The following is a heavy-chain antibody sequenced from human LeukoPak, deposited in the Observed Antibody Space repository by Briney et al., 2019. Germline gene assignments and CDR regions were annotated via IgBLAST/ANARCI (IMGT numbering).Heavy chain of an antibody. CDR1: GGSFSGYY. V-gene: IGHV4-34*01. Sequence: SETLSLTCAVYGGSFSGYYWSWIRQPPGKGLEWIGEINHSGSTNYNPSLKSRVTISVDTSKNQFSLKLSSVTAADTAVYYCARSRSSYFDYWGQGTLVTVSS. J-gene: IGHJ4*02. CDR3: ARSRSSYFDY. CDR2: INHSGST. D-gene: IGHD2-2*01.